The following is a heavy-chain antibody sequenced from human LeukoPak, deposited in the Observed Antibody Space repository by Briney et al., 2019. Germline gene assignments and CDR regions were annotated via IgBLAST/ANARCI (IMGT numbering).Heavy chain of an antibody. V-gene: IGHV3-23*01. D-gene: IGHD3-10*02. CDR1: GFTFSSYA. CDR2: ISGSGGST. J-gene: IGHJ6*04. Sequence: GSLRLSCAASGFTFSSYAMSWVRQAPGKGLEWVSAISGSGGSTYYADSVKGRFIISRDNSKNTLYLQMDSLRAEDTAVYYCAELGITMIGGVWGKGTTVAISS. CDR3: AELGITMIGGV.